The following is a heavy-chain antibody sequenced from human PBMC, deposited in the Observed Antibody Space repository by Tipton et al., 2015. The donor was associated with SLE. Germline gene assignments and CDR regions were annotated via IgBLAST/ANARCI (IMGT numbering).Heavy chain of an antibody. CDR1: GYTLTSYG. D-gene: IGHD1-1*01. CDR2: ISAYNGNT. Sequence: QLVQSGAEVKKPGASVKVSCKASGYTLTSYGISWVRQAPGQGLEWMGWISAYNGNTNYAQKLQGRVTMTTDTSTSTAYMELRSLRSDDTAVYYCAREAATTGTTGDAFDIRGQGTIVTVSS. J-gene: IGHJ3*02. V-gene: IGHV1-18*01. CDR3: AREAATTGTTGDAFDI.